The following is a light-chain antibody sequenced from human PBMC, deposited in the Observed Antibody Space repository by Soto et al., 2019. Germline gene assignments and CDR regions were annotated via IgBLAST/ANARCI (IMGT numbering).Light chain of an antibody. J-gene: IGKJ5*01. CDR3: QQYGGSPIT. Sequence: ILLTQSPCTVALSPGESATLSCRASQSVTTKLDWYQHKPGQAPRLLISGASSRATGIPDRFSGSGSETDFTLIISRLEPEDFAMYYCQQYGGSPITFGQGTRLEIK. CDR2: GAS. CDR1: QSVTTK. V-gene: IGKV3-20*01.